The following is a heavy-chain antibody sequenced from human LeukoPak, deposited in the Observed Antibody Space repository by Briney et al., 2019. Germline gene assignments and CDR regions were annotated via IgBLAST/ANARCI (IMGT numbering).Heavy chain of an antibody. CDR1: GFTISNYR. CDR3: ARDSVGATTDY. V-gene: IGHV3-74*01. Sequence: GGSLRLSCAASGFTISNYRMHWVRQAPGKGLVWVSCIHSDGSSTRYADSVKGRFTISRDNAKNSLYLQMNSLRAEDTAVYYCARDSVGATTDYWGQGTLVTVSS. CDR2: IHSDGSST. J-gene: IGHJ4*02. D-gene: IGHD1-26*01.